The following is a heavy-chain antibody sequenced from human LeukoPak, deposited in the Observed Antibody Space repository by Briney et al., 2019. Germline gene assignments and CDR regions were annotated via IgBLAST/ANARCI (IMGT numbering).Heavy chain of an antibody. CDR1: GFTFSSYG. J-gene: IGHJ6*03. D-gene: IGHD1-20*01. V-gene: IGHV3-33*06. CDR3: AKGGRSITGTGYYMDV. CDR2: IWYDGSNK. Sequence: GGSLRLSCAASGFTFSSYGMHWVRQAPGKGLEWVAVIWYDGSNKYYADSVKGRFTISRDNSKNTLYLQMNSLSAEDTAVYYCAKGGRSITGTGYYMDVWDKGTTVTVSS.